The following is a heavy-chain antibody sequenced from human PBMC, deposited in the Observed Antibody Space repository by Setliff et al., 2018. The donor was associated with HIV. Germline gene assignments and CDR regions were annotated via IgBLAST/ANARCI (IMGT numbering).Heavy chain of an antibody. J-gene: IGHJ3*02. CDR3: ARDRTIAAAGLMDI. D-gene: IGHD6-13*01. CDR2: ISYGSTYI. Sequence: PGGSLRLSCVASGFTFSSYCMDWFRQAPGKGLEWVSSISYGSTYIYQSDSVRGRFTISRDDAKNTLYLQMNSLRAEDTAVYYCARDRTIAAAGLMDIWGQGTMVTVSS. CDR1: GFTFSSYC. V-gene: IGHV3-21*04.